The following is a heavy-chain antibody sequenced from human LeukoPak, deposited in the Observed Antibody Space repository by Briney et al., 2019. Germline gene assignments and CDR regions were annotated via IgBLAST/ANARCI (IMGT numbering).Heavy chain of an antibody. CDR2: ISGSGGNT. V-gene: IGHV3-23*01. CDR3: AKPAKTDYADY. CDR1: DFSFITYA. Sequence: GGSLRLSCAASDFSFITYAMNWVRQAPGKGLEWVSAISGSGGNTYYTDSVKGRFTISRDNSKNTLYLQMNSLRAEDTAVYYCAKPAKTDYADYWGQGTLVTVSS. D-gene: IGHD1-14*01. J-gene: IGHJ4*02.